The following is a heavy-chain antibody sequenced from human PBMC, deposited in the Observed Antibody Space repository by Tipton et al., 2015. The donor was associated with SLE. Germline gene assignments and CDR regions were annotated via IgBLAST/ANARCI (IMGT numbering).Heavy chain of an antibody. CDR2: IYYSGST. CDR1: GGSISSSSYY. V-gene: IGHV4-39*07. CDR3: AREIAVAGTRWYFDY. D-gene: IGHD6-19*01. J-gene: IGHJ4*02. Sequence: LRLSCTVSGGSISSSSYYWGWIRQPPGKGLEWIGGIYYSGSTYYNPSLKSRVTISVDTSKNRFSLKLSSVTAADTAVYYCAREIAVAGTRWYFDYWGQGTLVTVSS.